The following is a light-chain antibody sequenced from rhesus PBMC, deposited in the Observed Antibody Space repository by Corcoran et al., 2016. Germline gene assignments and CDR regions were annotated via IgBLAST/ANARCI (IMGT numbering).Light chain of an antibody. CDR2: SAY. CDR1: EGVGTY. CDR3: QQYNDLFT. J-gene: IGKJ4*01. Sequence: EIVMTQSPATLSLSPGQTATLSCRASEGVGTYLAWYQQKPGQAPKLLVHSAYFRATGIPDRFSGSGSGTEFTLTISSLKPEDVGVYHCQQYNDLFTFGGGTKLELK. V-gene: IGKV3-40*03.